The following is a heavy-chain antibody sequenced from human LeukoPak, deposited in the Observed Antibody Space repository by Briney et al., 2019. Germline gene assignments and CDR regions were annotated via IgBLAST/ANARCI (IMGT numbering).Heavy chain of an antibody. V-gene: IGHV4-4*07. CDR2: ISTSGST. CDR1: SVSIRTYY. CDR3: ARGADYDFSNFFDP. D-gene: IGHD3-3*01. Sequence: SETLSLTCTVSSVSIRTYYWSWIRQPAGKGLEWVGRISTSGSTDYNPSLKSRVTMSVDTAKNQFSLKLISVTAADTAVYYCARGADYDFSNFFDPWGQGTLVTVSS. J-gene: IGHJ5*02.